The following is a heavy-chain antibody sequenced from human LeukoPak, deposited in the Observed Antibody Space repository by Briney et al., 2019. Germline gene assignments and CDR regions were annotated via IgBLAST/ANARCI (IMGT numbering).Heavy chain of an antibody. CDR2: ISGSGDNT. CDR3: AKGSYYDSSGSFYFDY. Sequence: GGSLRLSCAASGFTVSSSYMRWVRQAPGKGLQWVSGISGSGDNTYYADSVKGRFTISRDNSKNTLYVQVNSLGTEDTAAYYCAKGSYYDSSGSFYFDYWGQGTLVTVSS. CDR1: GFTVSSSY. V-gene: IGHV3-23*01. J-gene: IGHJ4*02. D-gene: IGHD3-22*01.